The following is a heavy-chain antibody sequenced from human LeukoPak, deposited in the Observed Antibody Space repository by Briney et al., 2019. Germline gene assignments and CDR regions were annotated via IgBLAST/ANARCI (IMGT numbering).Heavy chain of an antibody. CDR1: GNTFTSYY. CDR2: IHPNSGGT. V-gene: IGHV1-2*02. CDR3: ARMEVGTSLH. Sequence: ASVKVSCKASGNTFTSYYIHWVRQAPGQGLEWMGWIHPNSGGTNYAQNFQGRVTMTRDTSIRTAYMEVNRLTSDDTAVYYCARMEVGTSLHWGQGTMVTVSS. D-gene: IGHD4-23*01. J-gene: IGHJ3*01.